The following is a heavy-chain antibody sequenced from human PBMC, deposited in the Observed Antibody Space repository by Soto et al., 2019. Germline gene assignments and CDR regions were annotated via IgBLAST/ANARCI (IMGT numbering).Heavy chain of an antibody. CDR1: GFTFSSYA. V-gene: IGHV3-23*01. CDR3: AKFYALRSLLRSESCDY. CDR2: ISSSGGST. D-gene: IGHD3-3*01. Sequence: EVQLLESGGGLVQPGGSLRLSCAASGFTFSSYAMSWVRQAPGKGLEWVSAISSSGGSTYYADSVKGRFTISRDNSKNTLYLQMNSLRAEDTAVYYCAKFYALRSLLRSESCDYWGQGTLVTVSS. J-gene: IGHJ4*02.